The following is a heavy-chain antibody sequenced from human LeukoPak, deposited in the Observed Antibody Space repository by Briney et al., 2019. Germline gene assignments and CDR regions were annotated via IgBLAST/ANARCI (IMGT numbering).Heavy chain of an antibody. CDR2: IYYSGST. CDR1: GGSISSGGYY. J-gene: IGHJ4*02. Sequence: PSGTLSLTCAVSGGSISSGGYYWSWIRQHPGKGLEWIGYIYYSGSTYYNPSLKSRVTISVDTSKNQFSLKLSSVTAADMAVYYCARFRHSLLAARDWGQGTLVTVSS. CDR3: ARFRHSLLAARD. V-gene: IGHV4-31*11. D-gene: IGHD6-6*01.